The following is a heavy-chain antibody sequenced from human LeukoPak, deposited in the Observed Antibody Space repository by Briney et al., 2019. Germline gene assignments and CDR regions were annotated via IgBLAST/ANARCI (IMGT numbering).Heavy chain of an antibody. CDR3: ARRGYDSSGYYYAY. V-gene: IGHV4-59*08. J-gene: IGHJ4*02. CDR1: GDSVTTYY. CDR2: VYYSGST. Sequence: SETLSLTCTVSGDSVTTYYWSWIRQPPGKGLEWLGYVYYSGSTYYNPSLKSRVTISVDTSKNQFSLKLSSVTAADTAVYYCARRGYDSSGYYYAYWGQGTLVTVSS. D-gene: IGHD3-22*01.